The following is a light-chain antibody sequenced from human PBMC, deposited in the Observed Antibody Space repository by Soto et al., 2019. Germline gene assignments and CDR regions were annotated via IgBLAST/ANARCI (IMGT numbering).Light chain of an antibody. CDR1: QGIGDT. J-gene: IGKJ5*01. CDR2: GAS. Sequence: EVVMTQSPATLSVSPGEGVTLSCRAGQGIGDTLAWYQHKPGQAPSLLILGASTRATGVPARFSGSGSGTEFTLSISSLQSEDFAVYYCKQYKEWPPFTFGQGTRLEIK. CDR3: KQYKEWPPFT. V-gene: IGKV3-15*01.